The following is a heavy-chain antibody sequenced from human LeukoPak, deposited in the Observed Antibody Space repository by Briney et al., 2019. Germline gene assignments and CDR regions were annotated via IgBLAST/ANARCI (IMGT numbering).Heavy chain of an antibody. CDR1: GYSFTSYW. D-gene: IGHD3-22*01. CDR2: IYPGDSDT. CDR3: ARLRDYYDSSGYYYDAFDI. Sequence: GESLKISCKGSGYSFTSYWIVWVRQMPGKGLEWMGIIYPGDSDTRYSPSFQGQVTISADKSISTSYLQWSSLKASDTAMYYCARLRDYYDSSGYYYDAFDIWGQGTMVTVSS. J-gene: IGHJ3*02. V-gene: IGHV5-51*01.